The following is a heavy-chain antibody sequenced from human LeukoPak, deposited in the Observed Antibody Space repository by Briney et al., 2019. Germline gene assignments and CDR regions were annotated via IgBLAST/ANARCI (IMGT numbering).Heavy chain of an antibody. V-gene: IGHV3-30-3*01. D-gene: IGHD3-3*01. CDR2: ISYDGSNK. CDR1: GCTFSSYA. J-gene: IGHJ4*02. CDR3: AREALITIFGVVIHPYYFDY. Sequence: PGRSLRLSCAASGCTFSSYAMHWVRQAPGKGLEWVAVISYDGSNKYYADSVKGRFTISRDNSKNTLYLQMNSLRAEDTAVYYCAREALITIFGVVIHPYYFDYWGQGTLVTVSS.